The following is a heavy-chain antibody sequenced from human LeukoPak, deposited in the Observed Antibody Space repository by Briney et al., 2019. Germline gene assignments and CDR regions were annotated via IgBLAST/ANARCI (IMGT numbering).Heavy chain of an antibody. CDR3: ARMRYDSSGYYKYYFDY. CDR2: IIPIFGTA. D-gene: IGHD3-22*01. J-gene: IGHJ4*02. CDR1: GGTFSSYA. V-gene: IGHV1-69*05. Sequence: ASVKVSCKASGGTFSSYAISWVRQAPGQGREWMGRIIPIFGTANYAQKFQGRVTITTDESTSTAYMELSSLRSEDTAVYYCARMRYDSSGYYKYYFDYWAQGTVVTVSS.